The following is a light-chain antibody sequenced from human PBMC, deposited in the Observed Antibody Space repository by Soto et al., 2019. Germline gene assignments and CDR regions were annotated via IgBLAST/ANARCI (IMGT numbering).Light chain of an antibody. CDR1: QDISSY. CDR2: GAS. V-gene: IGKV1-8*01. J-gene: IGKJ4*01. Sequence: AIRMTQSPSSFSASTGDRVTITCRASQDISSYLAWYQQKPGKAPKLLIYGASTLQSGVSSRFSGSGSGTDFTLTISCLQSEDLASYYCQQYYGYPLTFGGGTRVEIK. CDR3: QQYYGYPLT.